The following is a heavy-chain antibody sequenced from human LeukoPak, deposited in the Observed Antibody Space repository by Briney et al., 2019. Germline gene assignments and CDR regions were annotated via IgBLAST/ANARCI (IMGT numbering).Heavy chain of an antibody. J-gene: IGHJ4*02. CDR2: ISDYNGNT. CDR1: GYTFNRYA. CDR3: ARVSGESLSGSFQLDY. D-gene: IGHD3-10*01. Sequence: ASVKVSCKASGYTFNRYAISWVRQAPGQGLVWMGWISDYNGNTNYAQKFQGRVTMTRDTSISTAYMDLSRLRSDDTAVYYCARVSGESLSGSFQLDYWGQGTLVTVSS. V-gene: IGHV1-18*01.